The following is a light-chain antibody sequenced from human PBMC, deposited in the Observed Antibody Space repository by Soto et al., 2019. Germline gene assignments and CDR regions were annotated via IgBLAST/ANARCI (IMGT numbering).Light chain of an antibody. Sequence: EIVMTQSPATLSVSPGERATLSCRASQSVSSNLAWYQQKPGQAPRLLIYGASTRATGIPARFSGSGSGTEFTLTSSSLQSEDVAVYYCQQYNNWPRTFGQGTEVEI. CDR3: QQYNNWPRT. CDR1: QSVSSN. J-gene: IGKJ1*01. V-gene: IGKV3-15*01. CDR2: GAS.